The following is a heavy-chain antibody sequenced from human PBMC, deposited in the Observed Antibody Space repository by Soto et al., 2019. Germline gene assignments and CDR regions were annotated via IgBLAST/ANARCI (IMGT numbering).Heavy chain of an antibody. J-gene: IGHJ5*02. D-gene: IGHD1-26*01. Sequence: PGGSLRLSCAASGFTFSSYSMNWVRQAPGKGLEWVSSISSSSSYIYYADSVKGRFTISRDNAKNSLYLQMNSLRAEDTAVYYCASSGSYMAGWFDPWGQGTLVTVSS. CDR1: GFTFSSYS. CDR3: ASSGSYMAGWFDP. V-gene: IGHV3-21*01. CDR2: ISSSSSYI.